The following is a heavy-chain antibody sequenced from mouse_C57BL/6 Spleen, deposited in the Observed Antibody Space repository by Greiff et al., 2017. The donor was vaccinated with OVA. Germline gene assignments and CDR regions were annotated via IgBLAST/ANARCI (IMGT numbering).Heavy chain of an antibody. CDR2: INPSSGYT. J-gene: IGHJ2*01. CDR1: GYTFTSYW. D-gene: IGHD1-1*01. Sequence: VQLQQSGAELAKPGASVKLSCKASGYTFTSYWMHWVKQRPGQGLEWIGYINPSSGYTKYNQKLQDKSTLTSDKASSTAYMQLSSLTYEDSSVYYCARYDYYGSSIDYWGQGTTLTVSS. V-gene: IGHV1-7*01. CDR3: ARYDYYGSSIDY.